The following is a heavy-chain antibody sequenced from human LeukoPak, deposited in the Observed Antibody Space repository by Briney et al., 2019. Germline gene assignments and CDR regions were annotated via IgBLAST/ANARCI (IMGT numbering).Heavy chain of an antibody. CDR2: ISAYNGNT. J-gene: IGHJ4*02. V-gene: IGHV1-18*01. Sequence: ASVKVSCKASGYTFTSYDISWVRQAPGQGLEWMGWISAYNGNTNYAQKLQGRVTMTTDTSTSTAYMELRSLRSDDTAVYYCARGFPRYYYDSSGYYYFDYWGQGTLVTVSS. CDR3: ARGFPRYYYDSSGYYYFDY. CDR1: GYTFTSYD. D-gene: IGHD3-22*01.